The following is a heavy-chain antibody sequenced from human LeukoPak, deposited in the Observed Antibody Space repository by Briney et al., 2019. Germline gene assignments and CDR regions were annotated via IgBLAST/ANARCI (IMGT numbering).Heavy chain of an antibody. D-gene: IGHD1-7*01. CDR2: IYTSGST. V-gene: IGHV4-61*02. J-gene: IGHJ5*02. CDR1: GGSISSGSYY. Sequence: SETLSLTCTVSGGSISSGSYYWSWIRQPAGKGLEWIGRIYTSGSTNYNPSLKSRVTISVDTSKNQFSLKLSSVTAADTAVYYCARERSNWNYVVQRYNWFDPWGQGTLVTVSS. CDR3: ARERSNWNYVVQRYNWFDP.